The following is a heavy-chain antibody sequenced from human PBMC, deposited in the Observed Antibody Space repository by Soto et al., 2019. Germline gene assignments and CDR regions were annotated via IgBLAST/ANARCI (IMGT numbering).Heavy chain of an antibody. Sequence: VKGACKTSAGTISTYAIYGVRHAPGQGLEWMGAIIPLFGTADYAQKFQGRVTITADESTSTAYMELSSLRSEDTAVYYCARPKGSYSSGYYYFDYWGQGTLVTVSS. CDR1: AGTISTYA. V-gene: IGHV1-69*01. CDR3: ARPKGSYSSGYYYFDY. J-gene: IGHJ4*02. CDR2: IIPLFGTA. D-gene: IGHD6-19*01.